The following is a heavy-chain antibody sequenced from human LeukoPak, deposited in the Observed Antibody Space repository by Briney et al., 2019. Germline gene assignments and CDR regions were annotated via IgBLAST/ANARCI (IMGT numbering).Heavy chain of an antibody. Sequence: PGGSLRLSCAASGFTVSSYSMHWVRQAPGKGLEWVAVISYVGSNKYYADSVKGRFTISRDNSKNTLYLQMNSLSAEDTAVSYCARWVAGPTGGGFDYWGQGTLVTVSS. D-gene: IGHD2-15*01. CDR3: ARWVAGPTGGGFDY. CDR2: ISYVGSNK. J-gene: IGHJ4*02. CDR1: GFTVSSYS. V-gene: IGHV3-30-3*01.